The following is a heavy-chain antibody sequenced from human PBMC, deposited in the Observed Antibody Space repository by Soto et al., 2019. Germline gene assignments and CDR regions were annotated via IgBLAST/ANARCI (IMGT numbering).Heavy chain of an antibody. Sequence: PGESLKISCKGSGYSFTSYWIGWVRQMPGKGLEWMGIIYPGDSDTRYSPSFQGQVTISADRSISTAYLQWSSLKASDTAMYYCARRATGAGTTGRYFDYWGQGTLVTVSS. J-gene: IGHJ4*02. CDR3: ARRATGAGTTGRYFDY. CDR2: IYPGDSDT. D-gene: IGHD1-7*01. CDR1: GYSFTSYW. V-gene: IGHV5-51*01.